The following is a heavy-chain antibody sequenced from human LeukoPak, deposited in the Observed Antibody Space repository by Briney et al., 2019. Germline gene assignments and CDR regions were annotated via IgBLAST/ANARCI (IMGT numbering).Heavy chain of an antibody. CDR1: GFTFSSYW. Sequence: GGSLRLSCAGSGFTFSSYWMSWVRQAPGKGLEWVANIKQDGSEKHYVDSVKGRFTISRDNAKNSLYLQMDSLRAEDTAVYYCARDPYSGSYYAYYYYYMDVWGKGTTVTVSS. V-gene: IGHV3-7*01. J-gene: IGHJ6*03. CDR2: IKQDGSEK. CDR3: ARDPYSGSYYAYYYYYMDV. D-gene: IGHD1-26*01.